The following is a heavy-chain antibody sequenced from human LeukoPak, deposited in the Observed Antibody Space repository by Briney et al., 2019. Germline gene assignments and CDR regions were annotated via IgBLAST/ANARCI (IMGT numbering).Heavy chain of an antibody. D-gene: IGHD2/OR15-2a*01. CDR1: GFTFSNYG. CDR2: IWYDGSNK. CDR3: AREGPRGNSQFDY. V-gene: IGHV3-33*01. J-gene: IGHJ4*02. Sequence: GGSLRLSCAASGFTFSNYGMHWVRQAPGKGLEWVALIWYDGSNKYYTDSVKGRLTISRDNSKDTLFLQMNSLRAEDTAVYYCAREGPRGNSQFDYWGQGTLVTAST.